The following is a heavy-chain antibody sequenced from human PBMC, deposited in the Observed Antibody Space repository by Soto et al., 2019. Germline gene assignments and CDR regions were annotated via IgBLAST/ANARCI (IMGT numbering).Heavy chain of an antibody. CDR3: ARLWFGELSQFDY. CDR1: GFTFSDYY. D-gene: IGHD3-10*01. CDR2: ISSSGSTI. J-gene: IGHJ4*02. Sequence: VGSLRLSCAASGFTFSDYYMSWIRQAPGKGLEWVSYISSSGSTIYYADSVKGRFTISRDNAKNSLYLQMNSLRAEDTAVYYCARLWFGELSQFDYWGQGTLVTVSS. V-gene: IGHV3-11*01.